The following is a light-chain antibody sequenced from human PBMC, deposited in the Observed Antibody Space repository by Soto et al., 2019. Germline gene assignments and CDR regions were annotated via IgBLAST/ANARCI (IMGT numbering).Light chain of an antibody. Sequence: EIVLTQSPGTLSLSLGERATLSCRASQSVSSSYLAWYQQEPGQAPRLLIYGAASRATGIPDRFSGSGSGTDFTLTISRLEPEEFAVYYCQQYGSSLFTFGPGTKVD. J-gene: IGKJ3*01. CDR3: QQYGSSLFT. CDR2: GAA. CDR1: QSVSSSY. V-gene: IGKV3-20*01.